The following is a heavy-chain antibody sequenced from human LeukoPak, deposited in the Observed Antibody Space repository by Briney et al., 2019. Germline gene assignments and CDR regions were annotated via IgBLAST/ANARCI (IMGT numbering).Heavy chain of an antibody. D-gene: IGHD3-22*01. J-gene: IGHJ4*02. CDR2: ISSSGSTI. V-gene: IGHV3-11*04. Sequence: PGGSLRLSCAASGFTFSDYYMSWIRQAPGKGLEWVSYISSSGSTIYSADSVKGRFTISRNNAKSSLYLQMNSLRAEDTAVYYCARDEYYYDSSTGFDYCGQGTLVTVSS. CDR1: GFTFSDYY. CDR3: ARDEYYYDSSTGFDY.